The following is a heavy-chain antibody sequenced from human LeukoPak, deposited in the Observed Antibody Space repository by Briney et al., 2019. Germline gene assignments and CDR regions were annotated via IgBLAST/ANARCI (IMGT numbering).Heavy chain of an antibody. CDR1: GYSFTSYW. V-gene: IGHV5-51*01. Sequence: GESLKISCKGSGYSFTSYWIGWVRQMPGKGLGWMGIIYPGDSDTRYSPSFQGQVTISADKSISTAYLQWSSLKASDTAMYYCATRSMVRGVQFDYWGQGTLVTVSS. CDR2: IYPGDSDT. CDR3: ATRSMVRGVQFDY. J-gene: IGHJ4*02. D-gene: IGHD3-10*01.